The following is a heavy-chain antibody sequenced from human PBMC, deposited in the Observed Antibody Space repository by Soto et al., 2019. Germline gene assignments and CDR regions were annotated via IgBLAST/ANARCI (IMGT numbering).Heavy chain of an antibody. J-gene: IGHJ5*02. CDR1: GGSVSSGSYY. D-gene: IGHD2-2*01. V-gene: IGHV4-61*01. CDR2: IYYSGST. Sequence: QVQLQESGPGLVKPSETLSLTCTVSGGSVSSGSYYWSWIRQPPGKGLEWIGYIYYSGSTNYNPSLQSRVTISVDTSKNLFSLKLSSVTAADTAVYYCARFQDIVLVPADLSGGWFDPWGQGTLVTVSS. CDR3: ARFQDIVLVPADLSGGWFDP.